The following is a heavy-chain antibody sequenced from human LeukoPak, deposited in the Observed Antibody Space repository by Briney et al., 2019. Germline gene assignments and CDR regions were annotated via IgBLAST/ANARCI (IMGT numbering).Heavy chain of an antibody. CDR3: ARDLSGYAENWFDP. J-gene: IGHJ5*02. CDR2: IYHSGNS. V-gene: IGHV4-4*02. D-gene: IGHD5-12*01. Sequence: SETLSLTCAVSGGSISSNNWWNWVRQPPGKGLEWIGEIYHSGNSNYNPTLKSRVTISVDTSKNQFSLKLSSVTAADTAVYYCARDLSGYAENWFDPWGQGTLVTVSS. CDR1: GGSISSNNW.